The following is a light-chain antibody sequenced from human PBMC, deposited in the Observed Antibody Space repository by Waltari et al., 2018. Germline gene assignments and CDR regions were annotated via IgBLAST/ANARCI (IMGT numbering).Light chain of an antibody. CDR2: DVN. CDR3: SSHGGSDKFYV. V-gene: IGLV2-8*01. J-gene: IGLJ1*01. CDR1: SSDIGRYDL. Sequence: SALTQPPPASGSPGPSVAISCTGTSSDIGRYDLLSRYQQHPCKATTLIISDVNKRPSGVPNRFSGAKSGNTASLTVSGLQAEDEADYYCSSHGGSDKFYVFGTGTKVTVL.